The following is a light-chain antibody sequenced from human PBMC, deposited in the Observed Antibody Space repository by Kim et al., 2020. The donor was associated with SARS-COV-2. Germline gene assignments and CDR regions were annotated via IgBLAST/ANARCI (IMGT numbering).Light chain of an antibody. V-gene: IGLV1-47*02. CDR3: VAWDDTVSGPV. CDR1: TSNIGNNY. CDR2: SNY. J-gene: IGLJ2*01. Sequence: GQSVTISCSGSTSNIGNNYVYWYQQLPGAAPNLLIFSNYQRPSGVPDRFSASKSGTSASLAISGLRSEDEADYYCVAWDDTVSGPVCGGGTQLTVL.